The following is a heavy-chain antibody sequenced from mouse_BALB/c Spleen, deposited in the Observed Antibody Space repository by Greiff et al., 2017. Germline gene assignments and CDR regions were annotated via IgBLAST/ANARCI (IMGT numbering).Heavy chain of an antibody. CDR2: IYPGDGDT. J-gene: IGHJ4*01. Sequence: QVQLQQSGAELVKPGSSVKISCKASGYAFSSYWMNWVKQRPGQGLEWIGQIYPGDGDTNYNGKFKGKATLTADKSSSTAYMQLSSLTSEDSAVYFCARGGGPFYAMDYWGQGTSVTVSS. D-gene: IGHD1-1*02. CDR1: GYAFSSYW. V-gene: IGHV1-80*01. CDR3: ARGGGPFYAMDY.